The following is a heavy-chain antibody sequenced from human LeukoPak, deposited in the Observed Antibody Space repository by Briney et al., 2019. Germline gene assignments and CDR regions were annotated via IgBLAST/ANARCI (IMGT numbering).Heavy chain of an antibody. Sequence: SVKVSCKSSGYTFNAYYMHCVRQAPGPPGKWMEWINPNNGETKYAQNFQGRDTMTRYTSISTDYMELDRLRFDDTAVYYCARDSGEVPDYWGQGTLVTVSS. CDR2: INPNNGET. J-gene: IGHJ4*02. D-gene: IGHD3-10*01. V-gene: IGHV1-2*02. CDR3: ARDSGEVPDY. CDR1: GYTFNAYY.